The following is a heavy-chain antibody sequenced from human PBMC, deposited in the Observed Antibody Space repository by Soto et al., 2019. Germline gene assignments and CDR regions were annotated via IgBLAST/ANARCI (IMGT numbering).Heavy chain of an antibody. CDR3: AATGGHYFGLDV. CDR2: ISGYNGNT. V-gene: IGHV1-18*01. J-gene: IGHJ6*02. Sequence: QVQLVQSGGEVKKPGASVKVSCNCSDHTFTYYGINWVRRAPGQGLEWMGWISGYNGNTKYAQKFLDRVTRSADTSTRTAFMEMRSLTSDDTAVYFCAATGGHYFGLDVWGQGTTVTVSS. D-gene: IGHD2-8*02. CDR1: DHTFTYYG.